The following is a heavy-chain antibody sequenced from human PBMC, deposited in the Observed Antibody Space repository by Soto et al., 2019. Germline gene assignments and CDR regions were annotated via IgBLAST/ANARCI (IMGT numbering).Heavy chain of an antibody. J-gene: IGHJ4*02. CDR1: GFTFSTYA. CDR3: AKDRPRRTSCYFFDY. Sequence: EVQLLESGGKLVQPGGSLTLSCAASGFTFSTYAMAWVRQAPGKGLEWVSGVSASGLNTDYADPVKGRFYISRDNSKNAVSLHMNSLRAEDTALYYGAKDRPRRTSCYFFDYWGQGTPVTVSS. V-gene: IGHV3-23*01. CDR2: VSASGLNT. D-gene: IGHD2-21*01.